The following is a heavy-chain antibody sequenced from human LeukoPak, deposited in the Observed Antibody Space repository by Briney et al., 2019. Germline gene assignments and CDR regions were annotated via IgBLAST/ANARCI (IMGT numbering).Heavy chain of an antibody. CDR3: ARDMRGSHVLDY. CDR1: GGSISSYY. CDR2: IYYSGST. D-gene: IGHD1-26*01. Sequence: SETLSLTCTVSGGSISSYYWSWIRRPPGKGLEWIGYIYYSGSTNYNPSLKSRVTISVDTSKNQFSLKLSSVTAADTAVYYCARDMRGSHVLDYWGQGTLVTVSS. J-gene: IGHJ4*02. V-gene: IGHV4-59*01.